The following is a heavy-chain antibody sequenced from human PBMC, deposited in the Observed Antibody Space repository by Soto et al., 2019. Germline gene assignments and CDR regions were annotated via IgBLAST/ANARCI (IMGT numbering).Heavy chain of an antibody. D-gene: IGHD6-6*01. Sequence: QVQLQHWGAGLLKPSETLSLTCAVYGGSFSGYYWSWIRQPPGKGLEWIGEINHSGSTNYNPSLKSRVTISVDTSKNQFSLKLSSVTAADTAVYYCARGLNISYSSSSDHFDYWGQGTLVTVSS. CDR2: INHSGST. V-gene: IGHV4-34*01. J-gene: IGHJ4*02. CDR1: GGSFSGYY. CDR3: ARGLNISYSSSSDHFDY.